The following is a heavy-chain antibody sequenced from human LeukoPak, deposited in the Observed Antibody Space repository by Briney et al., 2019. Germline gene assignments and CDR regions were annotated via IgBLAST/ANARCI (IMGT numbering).Heavy chain of an antibody. Sequence: GGSLRLSCAASGFSVSSNNMIWVRQAPGKGLEWVSSTSSSSSYIFYTDSVKGRFTISRDNAKNSLYLQMDSLGPEDTAVYYCARDPYSGNYGTYYYYYMDVWGKGTTVTISS. CDR3: ARDPYSGNYGTYYYYYMDV. CDR1: GFSVSSNN. J-gene: IGHJ6*03. D-gene: IGHD1-26*01. V-gene: IGHV3-21*01. CDR2: TSSSSSYI.